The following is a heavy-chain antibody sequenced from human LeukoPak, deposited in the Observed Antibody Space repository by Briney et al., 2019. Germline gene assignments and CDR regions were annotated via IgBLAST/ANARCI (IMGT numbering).Heavy chain of an antibody. J-gene: IGHJ6*02. V-gene: IGHV3-11*01. Sequence: KTGGSLRLSCAASGFTFSDYYMSWIRQAPGKGLEWVSYISSSGYIIYNADSVKGRFTISRDNAKNSLYLQMNSLRAEDTAVYYCARDKRETISGVVISGGMDVWGQGTTVTVSS. CDR1: GFTFSDYY. CDR3: ARDKRETISGVVISGGMDV. CDR2: ISSSGYII. D-gene: IGHD3-3*01.